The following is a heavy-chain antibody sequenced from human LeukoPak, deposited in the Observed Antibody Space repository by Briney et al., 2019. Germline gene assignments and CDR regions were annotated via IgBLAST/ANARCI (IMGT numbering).Heavy chain of an antibody. CDR2: ISYDGSNK. J-gene: IGHJ3*02. D-gene: IGHD6-6*01. Sequence: GGSLRLSYAASGFTFSSYAMHWVRQAPGKGLEWVAVISYDGSNKYYADSVKGRFTISRDNSKNTLYLQMNSLRAEDTAVYYCAILPAARTTDAFDIWGQGTMVTVSS. CDR3: AILPAARTTDAFDI. CDR1: GFTFSSYA. V-gene: IGHV3-30-3*01.